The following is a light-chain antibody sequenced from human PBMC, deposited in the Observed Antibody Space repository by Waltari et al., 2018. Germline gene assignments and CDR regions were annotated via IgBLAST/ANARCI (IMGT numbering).Light chain of an antibody. CDR3: CSYAGSSTFVYV. J-gene: IGLJ1*01. V-gene: IGLV2-23*03. CDR1: SSDVGSYNL. Sequence: QSALTQPASVSGSPGQSITISCTGTSSDVGSYNLVSASQQHPGKAPKLMIYEGSKRPSGVSNRFSGSKSGNTASLTISGLQAEDEADYYCCSYAGSSTFVYVFGTGTKVTVL. CDR2: EGS.